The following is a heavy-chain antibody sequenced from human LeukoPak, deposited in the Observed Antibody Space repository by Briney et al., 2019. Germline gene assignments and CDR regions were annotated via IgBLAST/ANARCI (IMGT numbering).Heavy chain of an antibody. CDR3: AKYGSGSYYNGLY. CDR2: ISVSGENT. V-gene: IGHV3-23*01. D-gene: IGHD3-10*01. Sequence: GGSLRLSCAASGFXFSSYAITWVRQAPGKGLQWFSTISVSGENTYYADSVKGRFTISGDISKSTLYLQMNSLRDEDTALYYCAKYGSGSYYNGLYWGQGTLVTVSS. J-gene: IGHJ4*02. CDR1: GFXFSSYA.